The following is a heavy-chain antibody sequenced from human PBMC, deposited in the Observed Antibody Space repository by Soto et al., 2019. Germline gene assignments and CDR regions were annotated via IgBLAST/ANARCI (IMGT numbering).Heavy chain of an antibody. Sequence: QVQLVQSGAEVKKPGSSVKVSCKASGGTFSSYAISWVRQAPGQGLEWMGGINPIFGTANYAQKFQGRVTITADESTSTAYMELSSLRSEDTAVYYCARDIAAAGSYYYYGMDVWGQGTTVTVSS. D-gene: IGHD6-13*01. CDR3: ARDIAAAGSYYYYGMDV. CDR2: INPIFGTA. CDR1: GGTFSSYA. V-gene: IGHV1-69*01. J-gene: IGHJ6*02.